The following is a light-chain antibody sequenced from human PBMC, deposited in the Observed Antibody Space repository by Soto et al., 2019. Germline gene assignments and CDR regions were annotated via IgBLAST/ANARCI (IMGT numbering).Light chain of an antibody. CDR3: QQSYNAWT. Sequence: DIQMTQSPSSLSASVGDRVTISCRASQSVSIYLNWYQQKPGKAPKLLIYGASNLQSGVPSRFSGSGSGTDFTLSISSLQSEDFATYYCQQSYNAWTFGQGTKVEIK. CDR2: GAS. CDR1: QSVSIY. V-gene: IGKV1-39*01. J-gene: IGKJ1*01.